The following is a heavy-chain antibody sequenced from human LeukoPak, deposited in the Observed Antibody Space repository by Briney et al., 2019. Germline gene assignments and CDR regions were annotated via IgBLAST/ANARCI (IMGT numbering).Heavy chain of an antibody. J-gene: IGHJ4*02. CDR3: AKRGVVIRVILVGFHKEAYYFDS. Sequence: PGGSLGLSCAASGFTFSSYGMNWVRQAPGKGLEWVAGISDSGGRTNYADSVKGRFTISRDNPKNTLYLQMNSLRAEDTAVYFCAKRGVVIRVILVGFHKEAYYFDSWGQGALVTVSS. CDR1: GFTFSSYG. V-gene: IGHV3-23*01. CDR2: ISDSGGRT. D-gene: IGHD3-22*01.